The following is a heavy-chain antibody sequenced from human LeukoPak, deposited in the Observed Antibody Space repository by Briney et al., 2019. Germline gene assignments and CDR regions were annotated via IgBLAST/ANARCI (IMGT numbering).Heavy chain of an antibody. CDR2: IYHSGST. CDR3: TSSGSSHNSYYFDY. Sequence: SETLSLTCTVSGGSISSSSYSWSWIRQPPGKGLEWIGYIYHSGSTYYNPSLKSRVTISVDRSKNQFSLKLSSVTAADTAMYHCTSSGSSHNSYYFDYWGQGTLVTVSS. V-gene: IGHV4-30-2*01. J-gene: IGHJ4*02. CDR1: GGSISSSSYS. D-gene: IGHD3-10*01.